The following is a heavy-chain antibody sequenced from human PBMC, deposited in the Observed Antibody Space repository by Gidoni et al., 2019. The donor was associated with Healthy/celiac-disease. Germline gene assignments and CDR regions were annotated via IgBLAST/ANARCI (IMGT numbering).Heavy chain of an antibody. V-gene: IGHV3-15*01. CDR3: TTDYDFWSGYQPYYMDV. CDR2: IKSKTNDGKT. D-gene: IGHD3-3*01. Sequence: VPLGVSGGGFVKPISSLCICCTLSGSTFSNAWISWVRQAPGKGLEWVGRIKSKTNDGKTDYAEPVKGRFTISRDDSKNTLYLQMNSLKTEDTAVYYCTTDYDFWSGYQPYYMDVWGKGTTVTVSS. J-gene: IGHJ6*03. CDR1: GSTFSNAW.